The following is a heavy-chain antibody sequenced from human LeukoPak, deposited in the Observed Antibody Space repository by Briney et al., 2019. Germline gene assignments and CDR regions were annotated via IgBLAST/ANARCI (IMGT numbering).Heavy chain of an antibody. CDR1: GFTFSSYA. D-gene: IGHD5-12*01. V-gene: IGHV3-23*01. CDR3: AKSIGGIVAATPNLDY. J-gene: IGHJ4*02. Sequence: GGSLRLSCAASGFTFSSYAMSWVRQAPGKGLEWVSVISGSGGSTYYADSVKGRFIIFRDNSKNTLYLQMNTLRDEDTATYYCAKSIGGIVAATPNLDYWGQGTLVVVSS. CDR2: ISGSGGST.